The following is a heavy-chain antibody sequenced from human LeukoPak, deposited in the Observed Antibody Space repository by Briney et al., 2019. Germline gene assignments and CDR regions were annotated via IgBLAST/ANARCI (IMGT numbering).Heavy chain of an antibody. CDR2: IYHSGST. J-gene: IGHJ4*02. CDR3: ARVSATVVNYYFDY. Sequence: SETLSLTCTVSGDSMSYYYWSWIRQPPGKGLEWIGSIYHSGSTYYNPSLKSRVTISVDTSKNQFSLNLSSVTAADTAVYYCARVSATVVNYYFDYWGQGTLVTVSS. CDR1: GDSMSYYY. V-gene: IGHV4-38-2*02. D-gene: IGHD4-23*01.